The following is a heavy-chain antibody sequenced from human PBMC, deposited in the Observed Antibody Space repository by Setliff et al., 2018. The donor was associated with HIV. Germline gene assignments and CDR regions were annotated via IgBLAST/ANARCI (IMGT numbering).Heavy chain of an antibody. CDR2: IFTSGST. D-gene: IGHD1-26*01. Sequence: SETLSLTCAVSGDSISSGSYYWSWIRQPAGEGLEWIGHIFTSGSTNYNPSLKSRVSISLDTSKNQFSLKLSSVTAADTAMYYCARGRGSHWGQGTRVTVSS. V-gene: IGHV4-61*09. CDR1: GDSISSGSYY. CDR3: ARGRGSH. J-gene: IGHJ4*02.